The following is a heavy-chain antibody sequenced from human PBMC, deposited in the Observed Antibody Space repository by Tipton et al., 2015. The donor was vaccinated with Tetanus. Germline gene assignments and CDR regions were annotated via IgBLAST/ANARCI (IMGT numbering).Heavy chain of an antibody. CDR2: ISGSGGST. CDR3: AKDTGRGFLEWLLSGFDY. J-gene: IGHJ4*02. CDR1: GFTFSSYA. Sequence: SLRLSCAASGFTFSSYAMSWVRQAPGKGLEWVSAISGSGGSTYYADSVKGRFTISRDNSKNTLYLQMNSLRAEDTAVYYCAKDTGRGFLEWLLSGFDYWGQGTLVTVSS. V-gene: IGHV3-23*01. D-gene: IGHD3-3*01.